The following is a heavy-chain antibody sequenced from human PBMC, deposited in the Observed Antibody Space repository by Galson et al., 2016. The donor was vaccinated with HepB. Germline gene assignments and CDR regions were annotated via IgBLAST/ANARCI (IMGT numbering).Heavy chain of an antibody. CDR2: FIPRFGTP. CDR1: GGTFRSYA. Sequence: SVKVSCKASGGTFRSYAISWVRQAPGQGLEWMGGFIPRFGTPNYVQRFQGRITITADESTSTAYMELSSLRFEDTAVYYCAGGRSFYDLLTGPRGLHYYYGMDVWGQGTTVTVSS. V-gene: IGHV1-69*13. D-gene: IGHD3-9*01. CDR3: AGGRSFYDLLTGPRGLHYYYGMDV. J-gene: IGHJ6*02.